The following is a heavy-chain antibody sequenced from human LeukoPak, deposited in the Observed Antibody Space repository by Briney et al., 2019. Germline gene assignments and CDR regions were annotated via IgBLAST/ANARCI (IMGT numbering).Heavy chain of an antibody. J-gene: IGHJ4*02. CDR1: GYTFTSYY. D-gene: IGHD6-13*01. V-gene: IGHV1-46*01. Sequence: ASVKVSCKASGYTFTSYYMHWVRQAPGQGLEWMGIINPSGGSTSYAQKFQGRVTMTRDMSTSTVYMELSSLRSEDTAVYYCARGRECESIAAAGTGGYFDYWGQGTLVTDSS. CDR2: INPSGGST. CDR3: ARGRECESIAAAGTGGYFDY.